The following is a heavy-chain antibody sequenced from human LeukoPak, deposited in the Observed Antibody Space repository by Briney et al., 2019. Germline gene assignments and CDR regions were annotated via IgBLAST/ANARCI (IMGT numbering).Heavy chain of an antibody. CDR1: GFTFSNYG. J-gene: IGHJ4*02. CDR3: ARVITIFGVVMDAFDY. Sequence: GRSLRLSCAASGFTFSNYGMHWIRQAPGKGLEWVAVISYDGSNKYYADSVKGRFTISRDNSKNTLYLQMNSLRAEDTAVYYCARVITIFGVVMDAFDYWGQGTLVTVSS. D-gene: IGHD3-3*01. V-gene: IGHV3-30*03. CDR2: ISYDGSNK.